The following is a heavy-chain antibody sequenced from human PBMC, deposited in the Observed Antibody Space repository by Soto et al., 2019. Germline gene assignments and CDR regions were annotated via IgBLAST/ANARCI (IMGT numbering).Heavy chain of an antibody. D-gene: IGHD3-3*01. J-gene: IGHJ3*02. V-gene: IGHV1-2*02. CDR1: GYPVTAYY. CDR3: ARGGGVGVAGSAAFDM. CDR2: INPATGAA. Sequence: QLHLVQSGAVVKKPGASVTVSCSASGYPVTAYYMHWVRQAPGRGLEWMGGINPATGAAKYTQTFQGRGTMNRDTSTSTVFMELGGLTSEDTAVFSGARGGGVGVAGSAAFDMWGQGTLVTVSS.